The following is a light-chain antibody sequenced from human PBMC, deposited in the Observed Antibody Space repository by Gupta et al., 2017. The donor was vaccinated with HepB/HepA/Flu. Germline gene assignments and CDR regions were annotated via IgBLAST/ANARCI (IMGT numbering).Light chain of an antibody. CDR1: NNDVGGYNY. Sequence: SALPPPRSVSGSPGPSVTISCTGTNNDVGGYNYFSWYQQHPVKAPKFMIYDVNKRPSGVPDSFSGSRNGNTASLTISGLRDEEEADYYVCAGAGRSSLVFGGGTKLTVL. V-gene: IGLV2-11*01. CDR3: CAGAGRSSLV. CDR2: DVN. J-gene: IGLJ2*01.